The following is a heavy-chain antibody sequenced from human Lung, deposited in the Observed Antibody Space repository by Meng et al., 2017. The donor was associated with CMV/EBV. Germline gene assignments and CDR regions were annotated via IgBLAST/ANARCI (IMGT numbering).Heavy chain of an antibody. CDR2: VHYSGST. J-gene: IGHJ4*02. CDR3: ARFLDGWFYFDS. D-gene: IGHD6-19*01. CDR1: GGPVRSGRYH. V-gene: IGHV4-61*01. Sequence: SDTLSFXXTVSGGPVRSGRYHWTSIRQPPGKGLEWLGYVHYSGSTNYNPSLKSRVTISLVTSKNQFSLRLTSVTAADTAVYFCARFLDGWFYFDSCGQGTPVTVSS.